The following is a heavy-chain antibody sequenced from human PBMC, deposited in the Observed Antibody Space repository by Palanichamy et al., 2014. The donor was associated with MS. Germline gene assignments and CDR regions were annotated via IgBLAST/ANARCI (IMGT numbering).Heavy chain of an antibody. D-gene: IGHD1-26*01. CDR1: GGTFSSYA. Sequence: QVQLVQSGAEVKKPGSSVKVSCKASGGTFSSYAISWVRQAPGQGLEWMGGIIPIFGTANYAQKFQGRVTITADESTSTAYMELSSLRSEDTAVYYCARVQKSIDSGSPWYFDYWGQGTLVTVSS. CDR2: IIPIFGTA. CDR3: ARVQKSIDSGSPWYFDY. J-gene: IGHJ4*02. V-gene: IGHV1-69*01.